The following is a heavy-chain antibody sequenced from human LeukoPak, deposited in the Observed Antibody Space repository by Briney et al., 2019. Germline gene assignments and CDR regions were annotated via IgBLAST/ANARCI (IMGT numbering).Heavy chain of an antibody. J-gene: IGHJ6*02. Sequence: ASVKVSCKASGYFTTYGVSWVRQAPGQRPEWMGWISCYNGNSKSSEKFQGRVTMTIETSTSTVYMELRTLKNDDTAVYYCARDAGDGMDVWGLGTTVIVSS. CDR1: GYFTTYG. CDR3: ARDAGDGMDV. CDR2: ISCYNGNS. V-gene: IGHV1-18*01.